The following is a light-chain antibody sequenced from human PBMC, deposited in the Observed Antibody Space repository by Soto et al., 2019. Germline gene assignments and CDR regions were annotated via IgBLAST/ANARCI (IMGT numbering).Light chain of an antibody. Sequence: DIQMTQSPSALSASVGDKVIINCRASETISDSLAWYQQKPGKPPKELIYKASILQNEVPSRFRGSGFGTEFSLTITSLQSEDFGTYYCQQYKSSVWTFGQGTKVEVK. CDR3: QQYKSSVWT. CDR1: ETISDS. V-gene: IGKV1-5*03. J-gene: IGKJ1*01. CDR2: KAS.